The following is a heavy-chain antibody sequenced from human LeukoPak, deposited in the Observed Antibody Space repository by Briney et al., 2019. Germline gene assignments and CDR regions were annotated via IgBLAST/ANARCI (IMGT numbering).Heavy chain of an antibody. J-gene: IGHJ4*02. Sequence: PGGSLRLSCAASGFTFSSYSMNWVRQAPGKGLEWVSYISSSGSTIYYADSVKGRFTISRDNAKNSLYLQMNSLRAEDTAVYYCARFIVVVPAAMYYFDYWGQGTLVTVSS. CDR1: GFTFSSYS. V-gene: IGHV3-48*04. D-gene: IGHD2-2*01. CDR2: ISSSGSTI. CDR3: ARFIVVVPAAMYYFDY.